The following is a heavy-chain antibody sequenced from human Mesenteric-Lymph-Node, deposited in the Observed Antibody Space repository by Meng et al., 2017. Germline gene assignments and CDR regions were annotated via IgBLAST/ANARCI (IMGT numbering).Heavy chain of an antibody. CDR3: ARSDYYYDSSGYSPSGDAFDI. D-gene: IGHD3-22*01. V-gene: IGHV1-69*13. J-gene: IGHJ3*02. Sequence: SVKVSCKASGGTFSSYAISWVRQAPGQGLEWMGGIIPIFGTANYAQKFQGRVTITADESTSTAYMELSSLRSEDTAVYYCARSDYYYDSSGYSPSGDAFDIWGQGTMVTVSS. CDR1: GGTFSSYA. CDR2: IIPIFGTA.